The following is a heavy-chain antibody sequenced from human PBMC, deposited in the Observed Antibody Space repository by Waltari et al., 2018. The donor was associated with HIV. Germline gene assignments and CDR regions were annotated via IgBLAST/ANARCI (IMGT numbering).Heavy chain of an antibody. CDR1: GLSGATSA. CDR3: ASEAAVSAGPLDS. Sequence: EVHLAESGGGLVQPGESLRISCAVSGLSGATSALTWVRQAPEKGLQWVSSIGTSDNSTYYLDSVRGRFLISRDDSQTTVSLQMDRLTTNDTAVYYCASEAAVSAGPLDSWGQGIAVIVSS. CDR2: IGTSDNST. V-gene: IGHV3-23*05. D-gene: IGHD6-19*01. J-gene: IGHJ4*02.